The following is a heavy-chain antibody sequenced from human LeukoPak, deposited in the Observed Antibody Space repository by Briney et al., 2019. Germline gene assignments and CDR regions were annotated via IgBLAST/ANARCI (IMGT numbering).Heavy chain of an antibody. CDR1: GGSISSYY. V-gene: IGHV4-4*07. CDR3: ARDYGSGSGVYFDY. CDR2: IYTSGST. D-gene: IGHD3-10*01. J-gene: IGHJ4*02. Sequence: SETLSLTCTVSGGSISSYYWSWIRQPAGKGLEWIGRIYTSGSTNYSPSLKSRVTMSVDTSKNQFSLKLSSVTAADTAVYYCARDYGSGSGVYFDYWGQGTLVTVSS.